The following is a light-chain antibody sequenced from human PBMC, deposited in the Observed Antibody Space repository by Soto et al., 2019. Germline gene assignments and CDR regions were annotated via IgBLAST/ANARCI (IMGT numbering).Light chain of an antibody. Sequence: SAATLSVSPGYRTTLSCRASQSVRSKLAWYQQKPGQAPRLLIYDASTRATGIPDRFSGSGSGTDFTLTISRLETEDFAVYYCQQYGSSGTFGQGTKVDIK. V-gene: IGKV3-20*01. J-gene: IGKJ1*01. CDR3: QQYGSSGT. CDR2: DAS. CDR1: QSVRSK.